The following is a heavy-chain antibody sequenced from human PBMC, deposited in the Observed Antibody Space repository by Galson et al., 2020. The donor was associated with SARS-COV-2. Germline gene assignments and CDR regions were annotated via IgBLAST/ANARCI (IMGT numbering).Heavy chain of an antibody. D-gene: IGHD5-12*01. CDR1: GFTFSSYA. Sequence: SLRLSCAASGFTFSSYAMHWVRQAPGKGLEWVAVISYDGSNKYYADSVKGRFTISRDNSKNTLYLQMNSLRAEDTAVYYCARKVLRLDLYYFDYWGQGTLFT. CDR2: ISYDGSNK. J-gene: IGHJ4*02. V-gene: IGHV3-30*01. CDR3: ARKVLRLDLYYFDY.